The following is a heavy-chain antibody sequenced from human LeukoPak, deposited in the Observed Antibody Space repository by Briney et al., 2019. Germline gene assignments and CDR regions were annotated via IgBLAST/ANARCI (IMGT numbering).Heavy chain of an antibody. CDR1: GGSFSGYY. CDR3: ARDRGYSGYGYQYYFDY. D-gene: IGHD5-12*01. J-gene: IGHJ4*02. Sequence: PSETLSLTCAVYGGSFSGYYWSWIRQPPGKGLEWIGYIYYSGSTYYNPSLKSRVTISVDTSKNQFSLKLSSVTAADTAVYYCARDRGYSGYGYQYYFDYWGQGTLVTVSS. CDR2: IYYSGST. V-gene: IGHV4-34*01.